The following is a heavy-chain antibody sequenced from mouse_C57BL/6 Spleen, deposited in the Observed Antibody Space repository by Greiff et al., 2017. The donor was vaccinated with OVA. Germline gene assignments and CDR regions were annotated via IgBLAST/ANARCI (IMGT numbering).Heavy chain of an antibody. J-gene: IGHJ2*01. CDR3: ARHGDYDGFDY. V-gene: IGHV5-15*04. D-gene: IGHD2-4*01. CDR2: ISNLAYSI. CDR1: GFTFSDYG. Sequence: EVKLVESGGGLVQPGGSLKLSCAASGFTFSDYGMAWVRQAPRKGPEWVAFISNLAYSIYYADTVTGRFTISRENAKNTLYLEMSSLRSEDTAMYYCARHGDYDGFDYWGQGTTLTVSS.